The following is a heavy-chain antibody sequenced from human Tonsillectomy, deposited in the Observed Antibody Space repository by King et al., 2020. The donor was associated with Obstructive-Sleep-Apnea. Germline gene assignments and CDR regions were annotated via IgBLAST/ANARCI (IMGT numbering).Heavy chain of an antibody. V-gene: IGHV4-30-4*07. CDR2: VDYSGST. J-gene: IGHJ4*02. Sequence: VQLQESGPGLVKPSQTLSLTCAVSGGSISSGGYSWRWIRQPPGKGLEWIGYVDYSGSTYYNPSLNSRVTISIDTSKNQISLKLSSVTAADTAVYYCARDRAIRGQGTLVTVSS. CDR3: ARDRAI. CDR1: GGSISSGGYS.